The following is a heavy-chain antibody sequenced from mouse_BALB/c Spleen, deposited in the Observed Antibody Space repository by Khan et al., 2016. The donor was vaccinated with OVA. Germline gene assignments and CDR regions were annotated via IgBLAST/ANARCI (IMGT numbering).Heavy chain of an antibody. Sequence: EVQLQESGPGLVKPSQSLSLTCTVTGYSITSDYAWNWIRQFPGNKLEWMGYINYSGSTSYNPSLKSQISIPRDTSKNQFFLQLNSVTTEDTATYYCARGVRLTYWGQGTLVTVSA. V-gene: IGHV3-2*02. CDR1: GYSITSDYA. J-gene: IGHJ3*01. CDR3: ARGVRLTY. D-gene: IGHD2-14*01. CDR2: INYSGST.